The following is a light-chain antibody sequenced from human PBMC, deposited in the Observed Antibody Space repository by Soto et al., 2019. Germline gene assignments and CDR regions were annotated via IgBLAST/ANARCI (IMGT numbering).Light chain of an antibody. Sequence: QSVVTQPPSASGTPGQTVTVSCSGGTSKIGSNTINWYQHLPGMAPKLLIYSNNQRPSGVPDRFSGSKSGTSASLAISRLQSKDEADFYCRAWDDTLNGWVFGGGTKLTVL. V-gene: IGLV1-44*01. J-gene: IGLJ3*02. CDR2: SNN. CDR1: TSKIGSNT. CDR3: RAWDDTLNGWV.